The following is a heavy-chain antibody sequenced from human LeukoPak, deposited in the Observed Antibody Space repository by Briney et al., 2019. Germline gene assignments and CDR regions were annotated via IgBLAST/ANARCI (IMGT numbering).Heavy chain of an antibody. J-gene: IGHJ3*02. CDR2: LYADGSK. CDR1: RFTVSSNY. D-gene: IGHD3-3*01. Sequence: GGSLRLYCAASRFTVSSNYMGWVRQAPGKGLDWVSVLYADGSKYYPDSVKGRFTISRDNSQNTLYLQLDSQRAEDTAVYYCARLFDGSGYGAFDIWGQGTMVTVSS. V-gene: IGHV3-66*02. CDR3: ARLFDGSGYGAFDI.